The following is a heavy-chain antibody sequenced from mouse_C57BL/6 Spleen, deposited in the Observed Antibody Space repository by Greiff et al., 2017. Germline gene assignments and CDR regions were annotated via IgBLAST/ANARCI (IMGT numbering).Heavy chain of an antibody. CDR2: IDPSDSET. Sequence: QVQLQQPGAELVRPGSSVKLSCKASGYTFTSYWMHWVKQRPIQGLEWIGNIDPSDSETHYNQKFKDKDTLTVDKSSSTAYMQLSSLTSEDSAVYYCAKTAQDYFDYWGQGTTLTVSS. CDR3: AKTAQDYFDY. V-gene: IGHV1-52*01. CDR1: GYTFTSYW. D-gene: IGHD3-2*02. J-gene: IGHJ2*01.